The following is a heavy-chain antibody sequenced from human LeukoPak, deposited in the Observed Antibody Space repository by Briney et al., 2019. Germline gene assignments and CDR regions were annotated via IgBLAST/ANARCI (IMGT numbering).Heavy chain of an antibody. D-gene: IGHD3-3*01. J-gene: IGHJ6*03. Sequence: PGGSLRLSCAASGFTFSDYYMSWIRQAPGKGLEWVSYIYSSGSTIYYADSVKGRFTISRDNAKNSLYLQMNSLRAEGTAVYYCARVRYVFWSGYPDYYMDVWGKGTTVTVSS. CDR1: GFTFSDYY. CDR3: ARVRYVFWSGYPDYYMDV. CDR2: IYSSGSTI. V-gene: IGHV3-11*01.